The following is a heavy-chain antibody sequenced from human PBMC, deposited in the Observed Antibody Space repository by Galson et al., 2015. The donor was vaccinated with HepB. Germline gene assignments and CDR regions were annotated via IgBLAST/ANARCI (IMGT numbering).Heavy chain of an antibody. CDR1: GYTLTELS. CDR3: ATSDSTVTTWGIFY. D-gene: IGHD4-17*01. CDR2: FDPEDGET. Sequence: SVKVSCKVSGYTLTELSMHWVRQAPGKGLEWMGGFDPEDGETIYAQKFQGRVTMTEDTSTDTAYMELSSLRSEDTAVYYCATSDSTVTTWGIFYWGQGTLVTVSS. V-gene: IGHV1-24*01. J-gene: IGHJ4*02.